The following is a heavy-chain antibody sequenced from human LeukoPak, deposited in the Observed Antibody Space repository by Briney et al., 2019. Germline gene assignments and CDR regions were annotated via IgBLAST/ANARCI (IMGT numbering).Heavy chain of an antibody. CDR3: ASLSVFGVITQGAFDM. Sequence: ASVKVSCKASGDTFTSKGFTWVRQAPGQGLEWMGWIGAYSGNTNYAQKFQGRVTITTDTSTTTVYIELKSLRSNDTAVYYCASLSVFGVITQGAFDMWGQGTMVTVSS. CDR2: IGAYSGNT. D-gene: IGHD3-10*01. V-gene: IGHV1-18*01. J-gene: IGHJ3*02. CDR1: GDTFTSKG.